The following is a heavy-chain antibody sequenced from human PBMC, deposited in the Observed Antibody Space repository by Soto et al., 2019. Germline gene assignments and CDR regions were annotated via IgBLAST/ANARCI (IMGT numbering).Heavy chain of an antibody. D-gene: IGHD3-10*01. Sequence: GGSMRLSCAASGFTFSSYGMHWVRQAPGKGLEWVAVIWYDGSNKYYADSVKGRFTISRDNSKNTLYLQMNSLRAEDTAVYYCAKDRGEYPRYYYGMDVWGQGTTVTVSS. J-gene: IGHJ6*02. CDR3: AKDRGEYPRYYYGMDV. V-gene: IGHV3-33*06. CDR2: IWYDGSNK. CDR1: GFTFSSYG.